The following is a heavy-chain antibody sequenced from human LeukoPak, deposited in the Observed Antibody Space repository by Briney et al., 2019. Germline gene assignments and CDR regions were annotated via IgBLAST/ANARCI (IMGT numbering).Heavy chain of an antibody. CDR2: INHSGST. Sequence: SETLSLTCAVYGGSFSGYYWSWIRQPPGKGLEWMGEINHSGSTNYNPSLRSRVTISVDTSKNQFSLKLSSVTAADTAVYYCARVPLWFGEFTTYYFDYWGQGTLVTVSS. D-gene: IGHD3-10*01. CDR3: ARVPLWFGEFTTYYFDY. V-gene: IGHV4-34*01. CDR1: GGSFSGYY. J-gene: IGHJ4*02.